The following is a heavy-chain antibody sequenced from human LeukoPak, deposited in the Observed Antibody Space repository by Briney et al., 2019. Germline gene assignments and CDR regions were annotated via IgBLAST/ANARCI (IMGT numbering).Heavy chain of an antibody. CDR3: ARELRAAFDI. CDR2: IYHSGST. D-gene: IGHD1-26*01. Sequence: SETLSLTCAVSGYSISSGYYWGWIRQPPGKGLEWIGSIYHSGSTYYNPSLKCRVTISVDTSKNQFSLKLSSVTAADTAVYYCARELRAAFDIWGQGTMVTVSS. V-gene: IGHV4-38-2*01. J-gene: IGHJ3*02. CDR1: GYSISSGYY.